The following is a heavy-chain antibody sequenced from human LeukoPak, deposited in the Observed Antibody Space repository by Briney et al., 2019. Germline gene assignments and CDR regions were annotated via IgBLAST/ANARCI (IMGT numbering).Heavy chain of an antibody. J-gene: IGHJ4*02. CDR3: ARQLRGFYGSGSYMDY. CDR1: GGTLSSYA. D-gene: IGHD3-10*01. Sequence: SVKVSCKASGGTLSSYAISWVRQAPGQGLEWMGGIIPIFGTANYAQKFQGRVTITADKSTSTAYMELSSLRSEDTAVYYCARQLRGFYGSGSYMDYWGQGTLVTVSS. CDR2: IIPIFGTA. V-gene: IGHV1-69*06.